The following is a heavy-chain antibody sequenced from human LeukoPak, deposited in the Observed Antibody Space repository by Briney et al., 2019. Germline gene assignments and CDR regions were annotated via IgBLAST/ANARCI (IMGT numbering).Heavy chain of an antibody. Sequence: GGSLRLSCAASGFTFSSYAMSWVRQAPGKGPEWVSAISGSGGSTYYADSVKGRFTISRDNSKNTLYLQMNSLRAEDTAVYYCAKDSTHYSSSSHYFDYWGQGTLVTVSS. CDR2: ISGSGGST. J-gene: IGHJ4*02. D-gene: IGHD6-6*01. V-gene: IGHV3-23*01. CDR1: GFTFSSYA. CDR3: AKDSTHYSSSSHYFDY.